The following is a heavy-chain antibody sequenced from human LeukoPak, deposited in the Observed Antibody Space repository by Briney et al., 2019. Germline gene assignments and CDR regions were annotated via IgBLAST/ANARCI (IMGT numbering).Heavy chain of an antibody. CDR1: GYTFTSYG. CDR2: ISAYNGNT. CDR3: ARSPRVLLWFGELFLHFDY. J-gene: IGHJ4*02. D-gene: IGHD3-10*01. V-gene: IGHV1-18*01. Sequence: ASVKVSCKASGYTFTSYGISWVRQAPGQGLEWMGWISAYNGNTNYAQKLQGRVTMTTDTSTSTAYMELRSLRSDDTAVYYCARSPRVLLWFGELFLHFDYWGQGTLVTVSS.